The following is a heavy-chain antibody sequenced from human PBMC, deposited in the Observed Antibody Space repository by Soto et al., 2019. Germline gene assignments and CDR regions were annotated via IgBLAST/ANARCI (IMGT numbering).Heavy chain of an antibody. Sequence: EXSVKVSFNASGGTFSSYPISLVRHTPGQGLEWMGGFDPEDGETIYAQKFQGRVTMTEDTSTDTAYMELSSLRSQDTAVYYCATRVDGIAVVDYMDVWGKGTTVTVSS. CDR2: FDPEDGET. J-gene: IGHJ6*03. V-gene: IGHV1-24*01. CDR3: ATRVDGIAVVDYMDV. CDR1: GGTFSSYP. D-gene: IGHD6-19*01.